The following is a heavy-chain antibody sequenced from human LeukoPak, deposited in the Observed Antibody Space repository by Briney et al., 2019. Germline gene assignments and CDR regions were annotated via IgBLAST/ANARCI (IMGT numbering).Heavy chain of an antibody. J-gene: IGHJ4*02. D-gene: IGHD5-18*01. CDR1: GGSISSYY. CDR2: IYYSGST. CDR3: ARVDRGYSYGYVGVLDY. V-gene: IGHV4-59*01. Sequence: PSETLSLTCTVSGGSISSYYWSWIRQPPGKGLEWIGYIYYSGSTNYNPSLKSRVTISVDTSKNQFSLKLSSVTAADTAVYYCARVDRGYSYGYVGVLDYWGQGTLVTVSS.